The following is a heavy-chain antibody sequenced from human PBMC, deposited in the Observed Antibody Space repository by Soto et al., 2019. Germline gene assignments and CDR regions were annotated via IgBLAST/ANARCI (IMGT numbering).Heavy chain of an antibody. D-gene: IGHD5-12*01. CDR1: GFTFSSYS. CDR3: AKDRGGYDPNDAFDI. Sequence: GGSLRLSCAASGFTFSSYSMNWVRQAPGKGLEWVSYISSSSSTIYYADSVKGRFTISRDNAKNSLYLQMNSLRAEDTAVYYCAKDRGGYDPNDAFDIWGQGTMVTVSS. CDR2: ISSSSSTI. J-gene: IGHJ3*02. V-gene: IGHV3-48*01.